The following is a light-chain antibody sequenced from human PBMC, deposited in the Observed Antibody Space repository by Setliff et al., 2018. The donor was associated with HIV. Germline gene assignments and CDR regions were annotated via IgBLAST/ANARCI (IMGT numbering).Light chain of an antibody. V-gene: IGLV2-14*01. CDR3: SSYAITNTLP. Sequence: SALTQPASVSGSPGQSITISCTGTSSDVGGYNYVSWYQQHPGRAPKLIIYEVKNRPSGVSSRFSGSKSGNTASLTISGLQAEDEADYYCSSYAITNTLPFGTGTKV. J-gene: IGLJ1*01. CDR1: SSDVGGYNY. CDR2: EVK.